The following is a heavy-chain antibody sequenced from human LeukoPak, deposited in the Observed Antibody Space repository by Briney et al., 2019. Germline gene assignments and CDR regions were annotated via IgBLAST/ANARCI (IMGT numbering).Heavy chain of an antibody. Sequence: GGSLRPSCAASGFTFTSYAMSWVRQAPGKGLEWVSSITNTGGSTYYADSVKGRFTISRDNSKNTLYLQMNSLRAEDTAVYYCAKREVFRGVSYYFDYWGQGTLATVSS. CDR3: AKREVFRGVSYYFDY. D-gene: IGHD3-10*01. V-gene: IGHV3-23*01. CDR2: ITNTGGST. J-gene: IGHJ4*02. CDR1: GFTFTSYA.